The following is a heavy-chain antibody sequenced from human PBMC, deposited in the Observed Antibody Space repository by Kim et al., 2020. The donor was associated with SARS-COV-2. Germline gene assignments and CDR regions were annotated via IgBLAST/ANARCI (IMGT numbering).Heavy chain of an antibody. CDR1: GGSISSSSYY. D-gene: IGHD3-22*01. V-gene: IGHV4-39*01. CDR2: IYYSGST. J-gene: IGHJ3*02. CDR3: ARFAPYYYDSSGYYSNAFDI. Sequence: SETLSLTCTVSGGSISSSSYYWGWIRQPPGKGLEWIGSIYYSGSTYYNPSLKSRVTISVDTSKNQFSLKLSSVTAADTAVYYCARFAPYYYDSSGYYSNAFDIWGQGTMVTASS.